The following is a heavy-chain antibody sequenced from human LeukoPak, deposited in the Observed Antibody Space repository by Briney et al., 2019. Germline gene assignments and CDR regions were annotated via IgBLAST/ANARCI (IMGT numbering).Heavy chain of an antibody. CDR3: ARDGGLELPLGWFDP. D-gene: IGHD1-7*01. J-gene: IGHJ5*02. Sequence: PSETLSLTCTVSGYSISSGYFWGWIRQPPGKGLEWIGSIYHSGNTYYNPSLKSRVTISVDTSKNQFSLKLSSVTAADTAVYYCARDGGLELPLGWFDPWGQGTLVIVSS. CDR1: GYSISSGYF. CDR2: IYHSGNT. V-gene: IGHV4-38-2*02.